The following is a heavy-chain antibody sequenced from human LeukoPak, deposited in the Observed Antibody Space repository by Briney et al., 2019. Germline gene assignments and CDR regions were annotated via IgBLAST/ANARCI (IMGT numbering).Heavy chain of an antibody. CDR1: GYTFTSYD. CDR3: ARVSGSYTNWFDP. D-gene: IGHD1-26*01. J-gene: IGHJ5*02. Sequence: ASVKVSCKASGYTFTSYDINWVRQATGQGLEWMGWMNPNSGNTGYAQKFQDRVTMTRNTSISTAYMELSSLRSEDTAVYYCARVSGSYTNWFDPWGQGTLVTVSS. CDR2: MNPNSGNT. V-gene: IGHV1-8*01.